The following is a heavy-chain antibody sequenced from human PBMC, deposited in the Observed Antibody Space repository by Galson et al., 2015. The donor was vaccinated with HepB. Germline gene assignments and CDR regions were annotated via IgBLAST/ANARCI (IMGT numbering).Heavy chain of an antibody. Sequence: SLRLSCAASGFTFSSSAIHWVRRASGKGPEWVGRIRSRANNYAKSYVPSLGGRFTISRDDSKNMAYLHMRSLKTEDTAVYYCARLGDFSGDSSRWGQGTPVTVSS. V-gene: IGHV3-73*01. CDR3: ARLGDFSGDSSR. J-gene: IGHJ4*02. CDR2: IRSRANNYAK. CDR1: GFTFSSSA. D-gene: IGHD3-22*01.